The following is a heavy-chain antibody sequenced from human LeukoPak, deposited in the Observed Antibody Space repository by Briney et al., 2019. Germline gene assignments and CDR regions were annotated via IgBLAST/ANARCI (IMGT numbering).Heavy chain of an antibody. CDR2: IKEDGSEE. CDR3: ARVYYGSGSLHYYYYYMDV. D-gene: IGHD3-10*01. CDR1: GFTFSSYA. V-gene: IGHV3-7*03. J-gene: IGHJ6*03. Sequence: PGGSLRLSCVASGFTFSSYAMSWVRQAPGKGLEWVASIKEDGSEEYYVDSVTGRFTISRDNAKNSLYLQMNSLRAEDTAVYYCARVYYGSGSLHYYYYYMDVWGKGTTVTISS.